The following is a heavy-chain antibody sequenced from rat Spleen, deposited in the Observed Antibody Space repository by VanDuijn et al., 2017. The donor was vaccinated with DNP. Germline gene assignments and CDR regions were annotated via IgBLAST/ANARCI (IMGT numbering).Heavy chain of an antibody. D-gene: IGHD4-3*01. V-gene: IGHV5S23*01. CDR2: ITNSGGST. CDR3: ARWNSGHFDY. J-gene: IGHJ2*01. Sequence: EVQLVESGGGLVQPGRSLKLSCAASGFTFSNYDLAWVRQAPTKGLEWVASITNSGGSTYYRDSVKGRFTISRDNAKSSLYLQMNSLKSEDTATYYCARWNSGHFDYWGQGVMVPVSS. CDR1: GFTFSNYD.